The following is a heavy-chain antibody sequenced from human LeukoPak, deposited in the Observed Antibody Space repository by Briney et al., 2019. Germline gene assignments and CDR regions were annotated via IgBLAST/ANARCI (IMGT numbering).Heavy chain of an antibody. CDR3: ARLRDSSGYYYNNYFDY. J-gene: IGHJ4*02. Sequence: SETLSLTCTVSGGSISSYYWSWIRQPPGKGLEWIGYIHYSGSTNYNPSLKSRVTISVDTSKNQFSLKLSSVTAADTAVYYCARLRDSSGYYYNNYFDYWGQGTLVTVSS. CDR2: IHYSGST. CDR1: GGSISSYY. V-gene: IGHV4-59*08. D-gene: IGHD3-22*01.